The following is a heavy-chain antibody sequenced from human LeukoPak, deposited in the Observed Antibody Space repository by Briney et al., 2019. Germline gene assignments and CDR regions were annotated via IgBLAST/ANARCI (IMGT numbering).Heavy chain of an antibody. CDR3: ARDSRVRSFDY. J-gene: IGHJ4*02. V-gene: IGHV3-7*01. Sequence: PGGSLRLSCAASGFTFSSYWMSWVRQAPGKGLEWVANIKQDGSGKYYVDSVKGRFTISRDNAKNSLYLQMNSLRAEDTAVYYCARDSRVRSFDYWGQGTLVTVSS. CDR2: IKQDGSGK. CDR1: GFTFSSYW. D-gene: IGHD2-2*01.